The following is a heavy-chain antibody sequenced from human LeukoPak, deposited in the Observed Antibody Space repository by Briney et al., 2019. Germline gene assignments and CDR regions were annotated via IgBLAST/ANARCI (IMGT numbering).Heavy chain of an antibody. V-gene: IGHV3-23*01. CDR3: AREGDCSGGSCGVFDP. D-gene: IGHD2-15*01. CDR2: ISGSGGST. Sequence: GGSLRLSCAASGFTFSSYAMSWVRQAPGKGLEWVSAISGSGGSTYYADSVKGRFTISRDNAKNSLYLQMNSLRAEDTAVYYCAREGDCSGGSCGVFDPWGQGTLVTVSS. J-gene: IGHJ5*02. CDR1: GFTFSSYA.